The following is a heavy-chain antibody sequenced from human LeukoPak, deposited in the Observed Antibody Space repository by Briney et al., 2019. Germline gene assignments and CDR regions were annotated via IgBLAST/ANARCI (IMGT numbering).Heavy chain of an antibody. D-gene: IGHD2-2*02. CDR1: GFTFSSYG. V-gene: IGHV3-33*01. CDR3: ARDGPTWGCSSTSCYMDY. CDR2: IWYDGSNK. J-gene: IGHJ4*02. Sequence: GGSLRLSCAASGFTFSSYGMHWVRQAPGKGLEWVAVIWYDGSNKYYADSVKGRFTISRDNSKNTLYLQMNSLRAEDTAVYYCARDGPTWGCSSTSCYMDYWGQGTLVTVSS.